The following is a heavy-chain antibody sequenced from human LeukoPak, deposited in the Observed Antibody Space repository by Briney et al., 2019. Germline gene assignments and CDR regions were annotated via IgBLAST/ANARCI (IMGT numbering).Heavy chain of an antibody. CDR2: ISSSGSTI. CDR3: ATAGAYYYDSSGYLSFDY. V-gene: IGHV3-11*04. CDR1: GFTFSDYY. D-gene: IGHD3-22*01. Sequence: GGSLRLSCAASGFTFSDYYMSWIRQAPGKGLEWVSYISSSGSTIYYADSVKGRFTISRDNAKNSLYLQMNSLRAEDTAVYYCATAGAYYYDSSGYLSFDYWGQGTLVTVSS. J-gene: IGHJ4*02.